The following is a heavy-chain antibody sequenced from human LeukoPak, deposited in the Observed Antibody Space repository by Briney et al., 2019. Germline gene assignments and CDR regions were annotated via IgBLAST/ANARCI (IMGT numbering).Heavy chain of an antibody. V-gene: IGHV4-59*01. CDR1: GGSISSYY. D-gene: IGHD5-12*01. Sequence: PSETLSLTCTVSGGSISSYYWSWIRQPPGKGLEWIGYIYYSGSTNYNPSLKSRVTISVDTSKNQFSLKLSSVTAADTAVYYCARVPPGGYDTRVYYFDYWGQGTLVTVSS. CDR2: IYYSGST. CDR3: ARVPPGGYDTRVYYFDY. J-gene: IGHJ4*02.